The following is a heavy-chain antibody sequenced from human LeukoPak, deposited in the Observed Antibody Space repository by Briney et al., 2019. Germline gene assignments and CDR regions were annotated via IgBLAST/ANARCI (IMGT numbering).Heavy chain of an antibody. D-gene: IGHD3-22*01. CDR2: IYTSGST. CDR1: GVSISSGSYY. Sequence: PSETLSLTCTVSGVSISSGSYYWSWIRQPAGKVLEWIGRIYTSGSTNYNPSLKSRVTISVDTSKNQFSLKLSSVTAADTAVYYCARELSGFQLWSQGTLVTVSS. J-gene: IGHJ4*02. V-gene: IGHV4-61*02. CDR3: ARELSGFQL.